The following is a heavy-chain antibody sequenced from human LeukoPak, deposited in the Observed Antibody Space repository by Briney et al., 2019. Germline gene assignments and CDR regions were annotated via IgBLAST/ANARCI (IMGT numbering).Heavy chain of an antibody. V-gene: IGHV4-31*11. Sequence: PSETLSLTCAVYGGSFSGYYWSWIRQHPGKGLEWIGYIYYSGSTYYNPSLKSRVTISVDTSKNQFSLKLSSVTAADTAVYYCARVRYDSSGYYDDYWGQGTLVTVSS. D-gene: IGHD3-22*01. CDR2: IYYSGST. J-gene: IGHJ4*02. CDR3: ARVRYDSSGYYDDY. CDR1: GGSFSGYY.